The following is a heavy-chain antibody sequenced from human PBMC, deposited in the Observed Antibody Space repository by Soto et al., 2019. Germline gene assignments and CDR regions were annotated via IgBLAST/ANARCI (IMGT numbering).Heavy chain of an antibody. CDR3: ARSISMTSRVFDI. CDR2: IYPADSDT. D-gene: IGHD3-22*01. J-gene: IGHJ3*02. CDR1: GYSFPSYW. Sequence: PGESLKISCKGSGYSFPSYWIGWVRQMPGKGLEWMGIIYPADSDTRYSPSFQGQVTISADKSISTAYLQWSSLKASDTAMYYCARSISMTSRVFDIWGQGTMVTVSS. V-gene: IGHV5-51*01.